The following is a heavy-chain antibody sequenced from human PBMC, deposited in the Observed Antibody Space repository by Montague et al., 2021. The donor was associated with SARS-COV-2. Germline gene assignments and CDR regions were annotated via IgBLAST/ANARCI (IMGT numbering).Heavy chain of an antibody. D-gene: IGHD2-21*01. V-gene: IGHV3-48*03. CDR1: GFIFSSYE. J-gene: IGHJ6*02. CDR2: ISSSGGGSTK. CDR3: ARDRDWDDWCGMDV. Sequence: SLSLSASGFIFSSYEMNWVRQAPGKGLEWISYISSSGGGSTKHYTDSVKGRFTISRDNAKNSLYLQMNSLRVEDTAIYYCARDRDWDDWCGMDVWGQGTTVTVSS.